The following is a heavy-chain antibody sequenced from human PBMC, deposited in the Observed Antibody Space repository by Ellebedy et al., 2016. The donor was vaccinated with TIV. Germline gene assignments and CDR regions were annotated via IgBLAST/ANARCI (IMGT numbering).Heavy chain of an antibody. J-gene: IGHJ4*02. CDR1: GYTFTAYY. D-gene: IGHD3-10*01. CDR2: INSNSGGT. Sequence: ASVKVSXXASGYTFTAYYIHWVRQAPGQGLEWMGWINSNSGGTNYAQKFQGRVTITRDTSASTAYMELSSLRSEDTAVYYCARDRSVLWYGSGSPLYNWGQGTLVTVSS. V-gene: IGHV1-2*02. CDR3: ARDRSVLWYGSGSPLYN.